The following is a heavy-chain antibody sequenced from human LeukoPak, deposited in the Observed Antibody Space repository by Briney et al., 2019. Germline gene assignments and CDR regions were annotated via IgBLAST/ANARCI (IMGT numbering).Heavy chain of an antibody. CDR2: IRYDGSNK. D-gene: IGHD4-17*01. CDR3: VRGFVAVTTWRDWGDY. CDR1: GFTFSNFG. J-gene: IGHJ4*02. Sequence: GGSLRLSCAASGFTFSNFGMHWVRQAPGKGLEWVAFIRYDGSNKYYADSVKGRFTISRDNAKNSLYLQMNSLRAEDTAVYFCVRGFVAVTTWRDWGDYWGQGTLVTVSS. V-gene: IGHV3-30*02.